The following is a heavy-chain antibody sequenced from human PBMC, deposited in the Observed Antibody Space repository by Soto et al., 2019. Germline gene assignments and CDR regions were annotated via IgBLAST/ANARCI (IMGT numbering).Heavy chain of an antibody. CDR2: ISWNSGSI. Sequence: EVQLVESGGGLVQPGRSLRLSCAASGFTFDDYAMHWVRQAPGKGLEWVSGISWNSGSIGYADSVKGRFTISRDNAKNSLYLEMNSLRAEDTALYYCAKDSLEGYYYCGMDVWGQGTTVTVSS. D-gene: IGHD1-1*01. J-gene: IGHJ6*02. V-gene: IGHV3-9*01. CDR1: GFTFDDYA. CDR3: AKDSLEGYYYCGMDV.